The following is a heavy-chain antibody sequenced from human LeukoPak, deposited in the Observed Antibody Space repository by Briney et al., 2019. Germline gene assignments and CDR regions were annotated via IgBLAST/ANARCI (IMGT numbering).Heavy chain of an antibody. CDR3: ARDGYCGTNGVCYANWFAP. D-gene: IGHD2-8*01. Sequence: ASVKVSCKASGYTFTSYAMNWVRQAPGQGLEWMGWINTNTGNPTYAQGFTGRFVFSLDTSVSAAYLQISSLKAEDTAVYYCARDGYCGTNGVCYANWFAPGAQGPLVTVPS. CDR2: INTNTGNP. CDR1: GYTFTSYA. J-gene: IGHJ5*02. V-gene: IGHV7-4-1*02.